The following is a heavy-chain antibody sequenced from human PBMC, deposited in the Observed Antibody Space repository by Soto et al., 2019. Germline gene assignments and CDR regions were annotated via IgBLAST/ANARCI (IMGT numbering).Heavy chain of an antibody. V-gene: IGHV1-69*13. CDR1: GGTFSSYA. Sequence: SLKVSCKASGGTFSSYAISWVRQAPGQGLEWMGGIIPIFGTANYAQKFQGRVTITADESTSTAYMELSSLRSEDTAVYYCARDLWGYCGVDCYPLDVWGQGTTVTVSS. CDR3: ARDLWGYCGVDCYPLDV. D-gene: IGHD2-21*02. CDR2: IIPIFGTA. J-gene: IGHJ6*02.